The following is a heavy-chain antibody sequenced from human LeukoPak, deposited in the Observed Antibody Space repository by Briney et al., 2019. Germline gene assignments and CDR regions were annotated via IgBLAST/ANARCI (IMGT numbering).Heavy chain of an antibody. J-gene: IGHJ4*02. CDR1: GFTVSSDY. D-gene: IGHD2-8*01. V-gene: IGHV3-53*01. CDR3: ARGYCTNGVCFDS. CDR2: IYSAGST. Sequence: PGGSLRLSCAASGFTVSSDYMTWVRQAPGRGRQWVSLIYSAGSTYYADSVKGRFTISRDNSKNTLFLQMNSLRAEDTAVYYCARGYCTNGVCFDSWGQGTLVTVSS.